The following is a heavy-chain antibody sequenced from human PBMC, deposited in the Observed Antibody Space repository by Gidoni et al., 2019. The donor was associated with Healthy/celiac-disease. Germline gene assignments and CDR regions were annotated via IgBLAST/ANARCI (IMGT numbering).Heavy chain of an antibody. J-gene: IGHJ4*02. D-gene: IGHD3-9*01. CDR1: GFTFSRYG. CDR3: ARGPYDILSTSPLDY. Sequence: QVQLVESGGGVVQPGRSLRLSCAASGFTFSRYGMHWVRQAPGKGLEWVAVIWYDGSNKYYADSVKGRFTISRDNSKNTLYLQMNSLRAEDTAVYYCARGPYDILSTSPLDYWGQGTLVTVSS. CDR2: IWYDGSNK. V-gene: IGHV3-33*01.